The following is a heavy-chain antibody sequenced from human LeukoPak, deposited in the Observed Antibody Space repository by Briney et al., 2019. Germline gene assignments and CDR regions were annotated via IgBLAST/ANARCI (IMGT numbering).Heavy chain of an antibody. J-gene: IGHJ4*02. V-gene: IGHV1-2*02. D-gene: IGHD1-26*01. CDR2: LNPHSGDT. Sequence: ASVTVSCKASGYTFTGYFLHWLRQAPGQGLEWVGWLNPHSGDTDYSQRFQGRVSMTRDTSISTAYMELSRLRSDDTAVYYCARCNSATCPWTYWGQGTLVTVSS. CDR1: GYTFTGYF. CDR3: ARCNSATCPWTY.